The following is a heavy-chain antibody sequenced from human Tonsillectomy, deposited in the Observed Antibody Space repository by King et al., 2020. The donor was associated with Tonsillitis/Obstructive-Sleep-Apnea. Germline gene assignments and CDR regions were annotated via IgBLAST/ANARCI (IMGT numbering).Heavy chain of an antibody. CDR3: ARVLAVAGINLGVDF. CDR2: IYPGDSVT. Sequence: QLVQSGAEVKKPGESLKISCKGSGYSFSNLWIGWVRQMPGKGLEWMGIIYPGDSVTRYSPSFQGQVTISADKSISTAYLQRSSLKASDTAMYYCARVLAVAGINLGVDFWGQGTLVTVSS. J-gene: IGHJ4*02. V-gene: IGHV5-51*01. D-gene: IGHD6-19*01. CDR1: GYSFSNLW.